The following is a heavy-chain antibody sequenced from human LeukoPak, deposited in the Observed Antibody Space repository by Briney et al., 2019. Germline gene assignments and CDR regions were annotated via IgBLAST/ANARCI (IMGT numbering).Heavy chain of an antibody. CDR2: ISSSSHYI. V-gene: IGHV3-21*01. J-gene: IGHJ4*02. CDR1: GFTFSSYT. D-gene: IGHD3-22*01. CDR3: AREHDSSGPGHY. Sequence: GGSLGLSCAASGFTFSSYTMNWVRQAPGNGLEWVSSISSSSHYIYYADSVKGRFTISRDNAKNSLYLQMNSLRATDTDVYYCAREHDSSGPGHYWGQGTLVTVSS.